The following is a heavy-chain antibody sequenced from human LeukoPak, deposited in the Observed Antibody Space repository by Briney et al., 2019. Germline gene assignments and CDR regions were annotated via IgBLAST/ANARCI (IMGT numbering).Heavy chain of an antibody. CDR2: IYTSGST. J-gene: IGHJ3*02. CDR1: GGSISSYY. CDR3: ARDFEESAFDI. V-gene: IGHV4-4*07. D-gene: IGHD3-9*01. Sequence: SETLSLTCTVSGGSISSYYWSWIRQPAGKGLEWIGRIYTSGSTNHNPSLRSRVTMSVDTSKNQFSLKLSSVTAADTAVYYCARDFEESAFDIWGQGTMVTVSS.